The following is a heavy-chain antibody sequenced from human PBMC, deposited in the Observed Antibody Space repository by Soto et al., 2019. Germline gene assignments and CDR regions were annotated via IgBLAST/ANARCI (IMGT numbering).Heavy chain of an antibody. CDR1: EYTFTSYT. V-gene: IGHV1-3*01. Sequence: QVQVLQSGAGVKKPGASVKVSCKASEYTFTSYTMHWVRQAPGQRLEGMGWINGGNGNTKYSQKSQGRVTITRDTSASTAYMELSSLRSDDTAVYYCARELQGLYYFDYWGQGTLVTVSS. J-gene: IGHJ4*02. CDR2: INGGNGNT. D-gene: IGHD4-4*01. CDR3: ARELQGLYYFDY.